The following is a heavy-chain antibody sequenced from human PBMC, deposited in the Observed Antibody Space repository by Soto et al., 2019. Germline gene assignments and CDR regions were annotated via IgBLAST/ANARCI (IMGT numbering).Heavy chain of an antibody. CDR3: AKNPGYYYDSTGYHFDY. D-gene: IGHD3-22*01. J-gene: IGHJ4*02. V-gene: IGHV3-23*01. CDR2: ISYGGGTT. CDR1: GFTFSNYA. Sequence: GGSLRLSCAASGFTFSNYAMSWVRQAPGKGLEWVSAISYGGGTTYYADYVKGRFTISRDNSKNTLYLKMNSLRAEDTAVYNSAKNPGYYYDSTGYHFDYWGKGTLVTVSS.